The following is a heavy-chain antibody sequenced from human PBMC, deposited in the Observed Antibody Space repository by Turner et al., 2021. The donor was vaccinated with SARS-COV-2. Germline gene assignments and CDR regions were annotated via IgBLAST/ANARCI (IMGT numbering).Heavy chain of an antibody. J-gene: IGHJ5*02. V-gene: IGHV4-39*01. D-gene: IGHD3-10*01. CDR3: ARRSEGYYGSGSHWFDP. CDR1: GGSISSSPYY. CDR2: IYYSGST. Sequence: QLQLQESGPGLVKPSETLSLTCTVSGGSISSSPYYWGWIRQPPGKGLEWIGSIYYSGSTYYNPSLKSRVTISVATSKNQFSLKLSSVTASDTAVYYCARRSEGYYGSGSHWFDPWGQGTLVTVSS.